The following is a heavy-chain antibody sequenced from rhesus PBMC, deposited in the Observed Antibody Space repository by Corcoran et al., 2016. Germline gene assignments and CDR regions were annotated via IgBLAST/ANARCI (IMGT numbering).Heavy chain of an antibody. V-gene: IGHV4-173*01. CDR3: ARDAIVVVFTALFDY. D-gene: IGHD2-27*01. CDR2: ISGSGGST. J-gene: IGHJ4*01. Sequence: QLQLQESGPGLVKPSETLSLTCAVSGGSISSNYWSWIRQPPGQGLEWIGRISGSGGSTDYNPYLKSRVTISTDTSKNPFSLKRSSVTAADTAVYYCARDAIVVVFTALFDYWGQGVLVTVSS. CDR1: GGSISSNY.